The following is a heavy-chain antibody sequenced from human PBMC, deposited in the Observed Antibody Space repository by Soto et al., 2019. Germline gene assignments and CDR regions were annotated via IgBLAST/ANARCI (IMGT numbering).Heavy chain of an antibody. Sequence: EVQLVESGGDLVQRGGSLRLSCAASGFPFSSYWMHWVRPTPGTGLDWVARISGDGVTTYYADSVTGRFTVSRDNAKNTLSLQISGLRAEDTAVYYCAREYDGLLTGYYTDYWGQGTLVSVSS. V-gene: IGHV3-74*01. CDR2: ISGDGVTT. CDR3: AREYDGLLTGYYTDY. D-gene: IGHD3-9*01. CDR1: GFPFSSYW. J-gene: IGHJ4*02.